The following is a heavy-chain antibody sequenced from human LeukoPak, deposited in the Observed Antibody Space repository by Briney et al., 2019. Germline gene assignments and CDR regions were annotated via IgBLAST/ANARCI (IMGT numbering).Heavy chain of an antibody. CDR3: AKGVVVVAAKYYFDY. V-gene: IGHV3-30*04. CDR2: ISYDGSNK. D-gene: IGHD2-15*01. Sequence: GGSLRLSCAASGFTFSSYAMHWVRQAPGKGLEWVAVISYDGSNKYYADSVKGRFTISRDNSKNTLYLQMNSLGAEDTAVYYCAKGVVVVAAKYYFDYWGQGTLVTVSS. J-gene: IGHJ4*02. CDR1: GFTFSSYA.